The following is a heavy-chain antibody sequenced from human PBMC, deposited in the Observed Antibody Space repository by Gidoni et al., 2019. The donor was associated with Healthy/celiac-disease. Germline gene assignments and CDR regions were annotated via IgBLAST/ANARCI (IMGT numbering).Heavy chain of an antibody. Sequence: QVQLVQSGAEVKKPGASAKVSCKASGYTFTSYGISWVRQAPGQGLEWMGWISAYNGNTNYAQKLQGRVTMTTDTSTSTAYMELRSLRSDDTAVYYCARDSLDDILTGYQPYGMDVWGQGTTVTVSS. J-gene: IGHJ6*02. CDR1: GYTFTSYG. CDR3: ARDSLDDILTGYQPYGMDV. D-gene: IGHD3-9*01. V-gene: IGHV1-18*01. CDR2: ISAYNGNT.